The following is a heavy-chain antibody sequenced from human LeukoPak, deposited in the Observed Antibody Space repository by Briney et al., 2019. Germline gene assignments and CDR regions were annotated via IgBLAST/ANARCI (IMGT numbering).Heavy chain of an antibody. V-gene: IGHV3-66*01. Sequence: GGSLRLSCAASGFTVSSNYMSWVRQAPGKGLEWVSVIYSGGSTYYADSVKGRFTISRDNSKNTLYLQMNSQRAEDTAVYYCARDQQQLGWFDPWGQGTLVTVSS. J-gene: IGHJ5*02. CDR3: ARDQQQLGWFDP. CDR2: IYSGGST. CDR1: GFTVSSNY. D-gene: IGHD6-13*01.